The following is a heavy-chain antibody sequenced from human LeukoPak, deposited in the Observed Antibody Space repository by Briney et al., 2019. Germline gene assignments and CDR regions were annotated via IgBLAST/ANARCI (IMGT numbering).Heavy chain of an antibody. D-gene: IGHD6-13*01. CDR3: ARDRGSSWYVDY. J-gene: IGHJ4*02. CDR2: INPNSGGT. Sequence: ASVKVSCKASGYTFTGYYLHWVRQAPGQGLEWMGWINPNSGGTNYAQKFQGRVTMTGDTSISTAYMELSSLRSDDTAVYYCARDRGSSWYVDYWGQGTLVTVSS. CDR1: GYTFTGYY. V-gene: IGHV1-2*02.